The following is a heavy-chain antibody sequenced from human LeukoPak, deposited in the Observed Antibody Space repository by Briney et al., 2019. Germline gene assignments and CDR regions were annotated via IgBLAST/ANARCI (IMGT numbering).Heavy chain of an antibody. CDR2: INPNSGAT. CDR1: GYTFKDYY. Sequence: ASVKVSCKASGYTFKDYYMNWVRQAPGQGLEWMGRINPNSGATKFAQKFQGRITLTRDTSINIASMELTRLRSDDTAIYYCAREGPLTTEMGDYYTLDVWGQGTTVIVSS. CDR3: AREGPLTTEMGDYYTLDV. V-gene: IGHV1-2*06. J-gene: IGHJ6*02. D-gene: IGHD4-11*01.